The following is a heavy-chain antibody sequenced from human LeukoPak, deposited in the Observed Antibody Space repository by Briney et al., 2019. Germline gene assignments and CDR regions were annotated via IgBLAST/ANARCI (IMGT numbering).Heavy chain of an antibody. Sequence: ASVKVSCKASGYTFTSYGITWVRQAPGQGLEWMGWISAYNGNTDHAQKLQGRVTMARDTSTTTAYMELRSPRSDDTAVYYCARVGWFGEHDVFDIWGQGTMVTVSS. D-gene: IGHD3-10*01. CDR1: GYTFTSYG. J-gene: IGHJ3*02. V-gene: IGHV1-18*01. CDR2: ISAYNGNT. CDR3: ARVGWFGEHDVFDI.